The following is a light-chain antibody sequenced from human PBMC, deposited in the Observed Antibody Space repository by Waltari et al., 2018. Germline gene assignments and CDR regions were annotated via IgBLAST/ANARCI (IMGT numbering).Light chain of an antibody. Sequence: DIHMSQSPSSLSASLGDRITITCPASQIISSYLNWYQQKPGTAPKLLIYAASSLQSGVPSRFSGSGSGTDFALTISSLQPEDFATYYCQQSYSTPPFTFGPGTKVDIK. CDR3: QQSYSTPPFT. CDR2: AAS. CDR1: QIISSY. J-gene: IGKJ3*01. V-gene: IGKV1-39*01.